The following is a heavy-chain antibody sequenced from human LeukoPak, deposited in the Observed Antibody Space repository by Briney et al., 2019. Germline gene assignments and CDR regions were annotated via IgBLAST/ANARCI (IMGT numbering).Heavy chain of an antibody. CDR2: VYESGST. CDR1: GGSINNYY. V-gene: IGHV4-4*07. CDR3: ARVHGGGSNYFDY. D-gene: IGHD1-26*01. J-gene: IGHJ4*02. Sequence: ETLSLTCIVSGGSINNYYWTWIRQPAGKGLEWIGRVYESGSTNYNPSLKSRVTMSVDTSKNQFSLKLSSVTAADTAVYYFARVHGGGSNYFDYWGQGTLVTVSS.